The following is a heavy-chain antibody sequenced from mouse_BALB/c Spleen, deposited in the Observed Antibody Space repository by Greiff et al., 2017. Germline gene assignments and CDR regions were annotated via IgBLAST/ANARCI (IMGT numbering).Heavy chain of an antibody. J-gene: IGHJ2*01. Sequence: VQLKESGPGLVKPSQSLSLTCTVTGYSITSDYAWNWIRQFPGNKLEWMGYISYSGSTSYNPSLKSRISITRDTSKNQFFLQLNSVTTEDTATYYCARAAHYFDYWGQGTTLTVSS. CDR3: ARAAHYFDY. CDR2: ISYSGST. V-gene: IGHV3-2*02. CDR1: GYSITSDYA.